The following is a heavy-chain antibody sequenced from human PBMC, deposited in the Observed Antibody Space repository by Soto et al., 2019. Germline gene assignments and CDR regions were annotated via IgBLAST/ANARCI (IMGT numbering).Heavy chain of an antibody. Sequence: GGSLRLSCAASGFTFSSYAMHWVRQAPGKGLEWVAVISYDGSNKYYADSVKGRFTISRDNSKNTLYLQMNSLRAEDTAVYYCARVKGYWGQGTLVTVYS. CDR3: ARVKGY. CDR2: ISYDGSNK. CDR1: GFTFSSYA. J-gene: IGHJ4*02. V-gene: IGHV3-30-3*01.